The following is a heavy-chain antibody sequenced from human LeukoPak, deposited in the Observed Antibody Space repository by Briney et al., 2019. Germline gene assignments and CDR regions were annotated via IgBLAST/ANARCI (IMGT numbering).Heavy chain of an antibody. V-gene: IGHV1-69*05. CDR2: IIPIFGTA. CDR1: GGTFSSYA. Sequence: ASVKVSCKASGGTFSSYAISWVRQAPGQGLEWMGGIIPIFGTANYAQKLQGRVTMTTDTSTSTAYMELRSLRSDDTAVYYCARWAYDFWSGHYTQNGDYYGMDVWGQGTTVTVSS. J-gene: IGHJ6*02. CDR3: ARWAYDFWSGHYTQNGDYYGMDV. D-gene: IGHD3-3*01.